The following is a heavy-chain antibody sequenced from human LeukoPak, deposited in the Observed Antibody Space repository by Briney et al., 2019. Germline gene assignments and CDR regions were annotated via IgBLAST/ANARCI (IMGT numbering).Heavy chain of an antibody. V-gene: IGHV3-43D*03. CDR1: GFPFDDYA. J-gene: IGHJ4*02. Sequence: GGSLRLSCAASGFPFDDYAMHWVRQAPGKGLEWVSLITWDGGSTYYADSVKGRFTVSRDNSKNSLYLQMNSLRAEDTALYYCAKDKRSNWNYFDYWGQGTLVTVSS. CDR3: AKDKRSNWNYFDY. CDR2: ITWDGGST. D-gene: IGHD1-1*01.